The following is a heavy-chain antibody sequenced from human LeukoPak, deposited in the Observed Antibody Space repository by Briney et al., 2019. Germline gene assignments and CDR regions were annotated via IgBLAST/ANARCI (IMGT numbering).Heavy chain of an antibody. Sequence: SVKLSCTASGATFSSYAISWVRQAPGQGLEWMGGIIPFFGTANYAQKFQGRVTITADKSTSTAYMELSSLRSEDTAVYYCARELPDYYDILTGYSAFDYWGQGTLVTVSS. CDR1: GATFSSYA. CDR2: IIPFFGTA. D-gene: IGHD3-9*01. CDR3: ARELPDYYDILTGYSAFDY. J-gene: IGHJ4*02. V-gene: IGHV1-69*06.